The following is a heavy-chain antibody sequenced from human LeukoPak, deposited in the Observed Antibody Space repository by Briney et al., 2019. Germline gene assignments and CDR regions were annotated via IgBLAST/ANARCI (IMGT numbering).Heavy chain of an antibody. D-gene: IGHD3-10*01. CDR1: GFTFSGYY. J-gene: IGHJ5*02. CDR2: ISGSGGST. Sequence: GGSLRLSCAASGFTFSGYYMSWVRQAPGKGLEWVSAISGSGGSTYYADSVKGRFTISRDNSKNTLYLQMNSLRAEDTAVYYCAKGPYGSGTPEGNWFDPWGQGTLVTVSS. V-gene: IGHV3-23*01. CDR3: AKGPYGSGTPEGNWFDP.